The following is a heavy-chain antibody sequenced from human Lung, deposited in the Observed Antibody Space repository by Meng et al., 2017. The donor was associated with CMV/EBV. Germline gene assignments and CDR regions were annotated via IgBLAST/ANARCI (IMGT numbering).Heavy chain of an antibody. CDR2: AYYRSKWYT. V-gene: IGHV6-1*01. CDR3: ARGYDNSLDY. J-gene: IGHJ4*02. CDR1: GDSVSANNAA. D-gene: IGHD3-22*01. Sequence: SETLSLXXAISGDSVSANNAAWNWFRQSPSRGLEWLGRAYYRSKWYTDYAVSVKRRTTINPDTSKNQFSLQLTSVTPEDTAVYYCARGYDNSLDYWGQGTLVTVSS.